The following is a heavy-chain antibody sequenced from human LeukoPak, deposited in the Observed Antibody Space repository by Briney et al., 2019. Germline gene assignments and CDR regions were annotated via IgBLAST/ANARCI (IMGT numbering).Heavy chain of an antibody. D-gene: IGHD3-10*01. CDR2: IWYDGSNK. CDR3: ARDTEGSGSYYQFDY. CDR1: GFTFSSYG. V-gene: IGHV3-33*01. Sequence: GALRLSCAASGFTFSSYGMHWVRQAPGKGLEWVAVIWYDGSNKYCADSVKGRFTISRDNSKNTLYLQMNSLRAEDTAVYYCARDTEGSGSYYQFDYWGQGTLVTVSS. J-gene: IGHJ4*02.